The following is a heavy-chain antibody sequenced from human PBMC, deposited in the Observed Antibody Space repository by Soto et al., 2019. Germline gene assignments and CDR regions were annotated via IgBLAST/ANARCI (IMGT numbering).Heavy chain of an antibody. CDR1: GFTFSNAW. D-gene: IGHD5-18*01. V-gene: IGHV3-15*07. J-gene: IGHJ5*02. Sequence: EVQLVESGGGLVKPGGSLRLSCAASGFTFSNAWMNWVRQAPGKGLEWVGRIKSKTDGGTTDYAEPVKGRFTISRDDSKNTLYLQMNSLKTEDTAVYYCTTHRRGYSYGYGFDPWGQGTLVTVSS. CDR2: IKSKTDGGTT. CDR3: TTHRRGYSYGYGFDP.